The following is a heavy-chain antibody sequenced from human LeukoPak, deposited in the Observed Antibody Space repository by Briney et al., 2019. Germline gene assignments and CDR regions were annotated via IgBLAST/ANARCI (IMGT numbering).Heavy chain of an antibody. J-gene: IGHJ5*02. CDR1: GGSVSSGSYY. CDR3: ARGGGSYFGKGWFDP. V-gene: IGHV4-61*01. D-gene: IGHD1-26*01. CDR2: IYYSGST. Sequence: SETLSLTCTVSGGSVSSGSYYWSWIRQPPGEGLGWIGYIYYSGSTNYNPSLKSRVTISVDTSKNQFSLKLSSVTAADTAVYYCARGGGSYFGKGWFDPWGQGTLVTVSS.